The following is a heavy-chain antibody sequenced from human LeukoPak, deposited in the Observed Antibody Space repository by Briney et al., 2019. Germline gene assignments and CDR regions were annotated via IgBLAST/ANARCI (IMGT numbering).Heavy chain of an antibody. Sequence: HPGGSLRLSCAASGFSFSSFGMHWVRQAPGKGLEWVAVIYSGGSTYYADSVKGRFTISRDNSKNTLYLQMNSLRAEDTAVYYCARAIYSGYDFGYWGQGTLVTVSS. CDR2: IYSGGST. V-gene: IGHV3-NL1*01. J-gene: IGHJ4*02. CDR3: ARAIYSGYDFGY. CDR1: GFSFSSFG. D-gene: IGHD5-12*01.